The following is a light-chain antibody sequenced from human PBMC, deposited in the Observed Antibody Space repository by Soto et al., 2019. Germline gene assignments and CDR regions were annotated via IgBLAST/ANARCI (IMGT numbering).Light chain of an antibody. CDR1: QSISSN. Sequence: EIVLTQSPGTLSLSPGERVTLSCRASQSISSNYLAWYQQKPGQAPRLLIYGASSRATGIPDRFSGSGSGTEFSLTISSLQSEDFAVYYCQQYNNWPRIGQGTKVDIK. CDR2: GAS. CDR3: QQYNNWPR. J-gene: IGKJ1*01. V-gene: IGKV3D-15*01.